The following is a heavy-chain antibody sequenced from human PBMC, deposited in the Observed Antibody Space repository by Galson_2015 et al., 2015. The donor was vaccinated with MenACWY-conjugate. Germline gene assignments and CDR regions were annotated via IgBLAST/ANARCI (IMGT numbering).Heavy chain of an antibody. CDR1: GFTFSSYA. J-gene: IGHJ4*02. CDR2: IRGSGGSS. V-gene: IGHV3-23*01. Sequence: SLRLSCAASGFTFSSYAMSWVRQAPGKGLEWVSSIRGSGGSSYYADSVKGRFTISRDNSKNTLYLQMNSLRAEDTAVYYCAKDRYGHYDSSGYYYGSWGQGTLVTVSS. D-gene: IGHD3-22*01. CDR3: AKDRYGHYDSSGYYYGS.